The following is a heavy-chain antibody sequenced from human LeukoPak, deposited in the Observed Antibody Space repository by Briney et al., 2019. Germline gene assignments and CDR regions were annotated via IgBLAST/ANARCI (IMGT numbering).Heavy chain of an antibody. CDR1: GFTFSSYA. V-gene: IGHV3-7*01. CDR2: IKQDGSEK. CDR3: ARERSCSL. Sequence: GGSLRLSCAASGFTFSSYAMHWVRQAPGKGLEWVANIKQDGSEKYYVDSVKGRFTISRDNAKNSLYLQMNSLRAEDTAVYYCARERSCSLWGQGTLVTVSS. J-gene: IGHJ4*02. D-gene: IGHD2-15*01.